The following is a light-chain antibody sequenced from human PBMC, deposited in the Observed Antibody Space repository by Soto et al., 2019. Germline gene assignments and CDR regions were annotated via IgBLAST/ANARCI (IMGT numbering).Light chain of an antibody. J-gene: IGKJ4*01. Sequence: EIVLTQSPGTLSLSPGEGATRSCRASQTISRSLLAWYQQKPGQAPRLLISGASSRATGIPDRFSGSGSGTDFTLTISRLEPEDFAVYYCQQYSDAPLTFGGGTKVEIK. CDR1: QTISRSL. V-gene: IGKV3-20*01. CDR2: GAS. CDR3: QQYSDAPLT.